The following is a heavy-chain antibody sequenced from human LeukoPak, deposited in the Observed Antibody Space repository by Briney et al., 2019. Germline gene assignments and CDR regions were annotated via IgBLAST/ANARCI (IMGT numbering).Heavy chain of an antibody. D-gene: IGHD3-22*01. J-gene: IGHJ4*02. CDR3: ARDYYASSGYLSYFDY. CDR2: IYSGGST. CDR1: GFTVSSNY. Sequence: PGGSLRLSCAASGFTVSSNYMSWVRQAPGKGLEWVSVIYSGGSTYYADSVKGRFTISRDNSKNTLYLQMISLRAEDTAVYYCARDYYASSGYLSYFDYWGQGTLVTVSS. V-gene: IGHV3-66*01.